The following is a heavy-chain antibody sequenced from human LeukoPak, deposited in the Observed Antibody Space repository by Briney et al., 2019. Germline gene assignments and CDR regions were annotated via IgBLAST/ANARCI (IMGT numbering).Heavy chain of an antibody. V-gene: IGHV4-59*08. CDR1: GGSISTYY. CDR2: IHNSVT. Sequence: SETLSLTCTVSGGSISTYYWTWIRQPPGKGLEWIGYIHNSVTNSKPSLKSRVTISVDTSKNQSSLKLSSVTAADTAVYYCARQGFRSTWFDPWGQGTLVTVSS. CDR3: ARQGFRSTWFDP. J-gene: IGHJ5*02.